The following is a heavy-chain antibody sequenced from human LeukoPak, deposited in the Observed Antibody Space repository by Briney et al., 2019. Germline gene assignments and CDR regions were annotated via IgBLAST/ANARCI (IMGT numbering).Heavy chain of an antibody. CDR2: IIPIFGTA. D-gene: IGHD3-22*01. CDR1: AGTFTIYA. Sequence: SVTVSFKSSAGTFTIYAISWVRQAPGQGLEWMGGIIPIFGTANYAQKFQGRVTITADESTSTDYMELSSLRSEDTAVYYCARGANYYYDSSGYYSTLDYWGQGTLVTVSS. J-gene: IGHJ4*02. V-gene: IGHV1-69*13. CDR3: ARGANYYYDSSGYYSTLDY.